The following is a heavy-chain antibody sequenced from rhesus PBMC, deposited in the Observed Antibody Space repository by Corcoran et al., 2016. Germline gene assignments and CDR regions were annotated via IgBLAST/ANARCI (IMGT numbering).Heavy chain of an antibody. CDR3: TTVGFDY. D-gene: IGHD5-24*01. V-gene: IGHV3-186*02. Sequence: EVQLVESGGGLVQPGGSLRLSCAASGFTFSDYAMSWVRQASGKGLEWVGYIRSKYNNYATEYAASVKGRFTISRDDSKNTLYLQMSSLKTEDTAVYYCTTVGFDYWGQGVLVTVSS. CDR2: IRSKYNNYAT. CDR1: GFTFSDYA. J-gene: IGHJ4*01.